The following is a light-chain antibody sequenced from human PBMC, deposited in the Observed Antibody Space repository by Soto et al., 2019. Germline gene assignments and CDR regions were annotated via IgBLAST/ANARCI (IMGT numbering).Light chain of an antibody. CDR3: QQYNNWPPYT. CDR1: QSVSSN. Sequence: EIVMKQSPATLSVSPGERATLSCRASQSVSSNLAWYQQKPGQAPRLLIYGASTRATGIPARFSGSGSGTEFTLTISSLQSEDFAVYYGQQYNNWPPYTFGQGTKLEIK. V-gene: IGKV3-15*01. J-gene: IGKJ2*01. CDR2: GAS.